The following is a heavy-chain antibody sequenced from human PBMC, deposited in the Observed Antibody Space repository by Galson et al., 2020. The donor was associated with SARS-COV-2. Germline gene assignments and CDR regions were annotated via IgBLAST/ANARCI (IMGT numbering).Heavy chain of an antibody. CDR2: IYYSGST. CDR3: ARQFGYYGSGSYYPDY. J-gene: IGHJ4*02. CDR1: GGSISSSSYY. V-gene: IGHV4-39*01. Sequence: SETLSLTCTVSGGSISSSSYYWGWIRQPPGKGLEWIGSIYYSGSTYYNPSLKSRVTISVDTSKNQFSLKLSSVTAADMAVYYCARQFGYYGSGSYYPDYWGQGTLVTVSS. D-gene: IGHD3-10*01.